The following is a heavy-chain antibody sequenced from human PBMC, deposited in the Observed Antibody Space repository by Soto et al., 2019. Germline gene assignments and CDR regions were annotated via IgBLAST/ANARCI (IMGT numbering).Heavy chain of an antibody. Sequence: LCHTCRVADASSGREPVYWTWKRQLPGKGLEWIGYFFHTGSTFPNRSLRGRVAIFVDTSKNQFSLRLTSVTAADTAVYYCARASRGYSETGNYFYPLVFAHWSQRTLVTGSS. CDR2: FFHTGST. D-gene: IGHD3-9*01. CDR1: DASSGREPVY. CDR3: ARASRGYSETGNYFYPLVFAH. J-gene: IGHJ4*02. V-gene: IGHV4-31*03.